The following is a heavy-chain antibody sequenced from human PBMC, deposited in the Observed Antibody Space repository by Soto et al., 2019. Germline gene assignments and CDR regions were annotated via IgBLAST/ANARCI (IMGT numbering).Heavy chain of an antibody. CDR2: IYYSGST. Sequence: PSETLSLTCTVPGCSVSISNYDWGWIRQPPGKGLEWIGSIYYSGSTYYNPSLKSRVTISVDTSKNQFSLKLSSVTAADTAVYYCARLVYDSSGYRAGWGQGTLVTVSS. J-gene: IGHJ4*02. D-gene: IGHD3-22*01. CDR1: GCSVSISNYD. CDR3: ARLVYDSSGYRAG. V-gene: IGHV4-39*01.